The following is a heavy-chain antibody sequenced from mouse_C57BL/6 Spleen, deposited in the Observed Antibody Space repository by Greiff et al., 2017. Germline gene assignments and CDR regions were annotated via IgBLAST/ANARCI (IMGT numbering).Heavy chain of an antibody. CDR2: INPNYGST. Sequence: VQLQQPGPELVKPGASVKISCKASGYSFTDYNMNWVQPSNGKSLEWIGVINPNYGSTSYNQKFKGKATLTVDKSSSTAYMQLNSLTSEDSAVYYCAREETGTWNYYAMDYWGQGTSVTVSS. V-gene: IGHV1-39*01. J-gene: IGHJ4*01. CDR3: AREETGTWNYYAMDY. D-gene: IGHD4-1*01. CDR1: GYSFTDYN.